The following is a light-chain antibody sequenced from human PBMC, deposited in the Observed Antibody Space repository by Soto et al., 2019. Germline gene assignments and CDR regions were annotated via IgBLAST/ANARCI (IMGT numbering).Light chain of an antibody. CDR3: QQYGSPWT. CDR2: GAS. J-gene: IGKJ1*01. Sequence: EIVLTQSPGTLSLSPGERATLSCRASQSVSSSLLAWYQHKPGQTPRLLIYGASSRATGIPDRFSGSGAGTDFTLTISRLEPEDFAVYYCQQYGSPWTFGQGTKVEI. CDR1: QSVSSSL. V-gene: IGKV3-20*01.